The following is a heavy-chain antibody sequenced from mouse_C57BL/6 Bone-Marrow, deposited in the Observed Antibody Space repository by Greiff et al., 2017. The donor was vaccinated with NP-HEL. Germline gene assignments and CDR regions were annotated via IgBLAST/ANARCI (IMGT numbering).Heavy chain of an antibody. CDR1: GYTFTDYN. CDR3: ARRGTVVATAYYFDY. CDR2: INPNNGGT. D-gene: IGHD1-1*01. J-gene: IGHJ2*01. Sequence: EVQLQQSGPELVKPGASVKIPCKASGYTFTDYNMDWVKQSHGKSLEWIGDINPNNGGTIYNQKFKGKATLTVDKSSSTAYTELRSLTSEDTAVDYWARRGTVVATAYYFDYWGQGTTLTVSS. V-gene: IGHV1-18*01.